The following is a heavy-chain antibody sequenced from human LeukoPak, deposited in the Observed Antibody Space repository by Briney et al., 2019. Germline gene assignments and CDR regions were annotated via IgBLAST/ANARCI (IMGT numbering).Heavy chain of an antibody. CDR1: GFTFSSY. V-gene: IGHV3-23*01. J-gene: IGHJ4*02. CDR3: AKAIATNYDFWSGYPAHFDY. D-gene: IGHD3-3*01. CDR2: ISGSGGST. Sequence: PGGSLRLSCAASGFTFSSYWSWVRQAPGKGLEWVSAISGSGGSTYYADSVKGRFTISRDNSKNTLYLQMNSLRAEDTAVYYCAKAIATNYDFWSGYPAHFDYWGQGTLVTVS.